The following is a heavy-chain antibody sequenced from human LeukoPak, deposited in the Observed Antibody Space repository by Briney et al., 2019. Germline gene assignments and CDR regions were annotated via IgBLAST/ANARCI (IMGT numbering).Heavy chain of an antibody. V-gene: IGHV3-23*01. D-gene: IGHD3-9*01. CDR3: AKASPYYDVLTGYYYYFDY. Sequence: GGSLRLSCAASGFTFSSYAMSWVRQAPGKGLEWVSAISGSGGSTYYADSVKGRFTISRDNSRNMVYLQMNSLRAEDTAIYYCAKASPYYDVLTGYYYYFDYWGQGTLVTVSS. CDR1: GFTFSSYA. J-gene: IGHJ4*02. CDR2: ISGSGGST.